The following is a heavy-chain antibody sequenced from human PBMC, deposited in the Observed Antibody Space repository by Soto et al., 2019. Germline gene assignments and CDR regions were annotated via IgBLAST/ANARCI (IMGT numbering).Heavy chain of an antibody. D-gene: IGHD5-12*01. Sequence: QTLTLRCANSRDSVSSNREAWNWSRHSPSRGLEWLGGTYYRSKWFNDYAVSVKSRIVINPYTSKNRFYLQLNSVTPEDTDVYYCARAPYNGASHGFDYWGQGTLVTVYS. CDR1: RDSVSSNREA. J-gene: IGHJ4*02. CDR3: ARAPYNGASHGFDY. V-gene: IGHV6-1*01. CDR2: TYYRSKWFN.